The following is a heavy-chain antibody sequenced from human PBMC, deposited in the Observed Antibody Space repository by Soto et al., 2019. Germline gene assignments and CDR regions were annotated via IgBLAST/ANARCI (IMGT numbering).Heavy chain of an antibody. CDR3: ARELDSSGYYYFAFEI. Sequence: SETLSLTCTVSGGSISSYYWSWIRQPPGKGLEWIGYIYYSGSTNYNPSLKSRVTISVDTSKNQFSLKLSSVTAADTAVYYCARELDSSGYYYFAFEIWGQGTLVTVSS. J-gene: IGHJ3*02. CDR2: IYYSGST. D-gene: IGHD3-22*01. CDR1: GGSISSYY. V-gene: IGHV4-59*01.